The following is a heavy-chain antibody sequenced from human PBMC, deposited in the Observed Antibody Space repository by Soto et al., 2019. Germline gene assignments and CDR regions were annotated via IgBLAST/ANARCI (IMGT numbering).Heavy chain of an antibody. D-gene: IGHD3-10*01. J-gene: IGHJ6*02. Sequence: SETLSLTCTVSGGSISSYYWSWIRQPPGKGLEWIGYIYYSGSTNYNPSLKSRVTISVDTSKNQFSLKLSSVTAADTAVYYCGSCPASGSYYWDYYYYGMDVWGQGTTVTVSS. CDR3: GSCPASGSYYWDYYYYGMDV. V-gene: IGHV4-59*01. CDR1: GGSISSYY. CDR2: IYYSGST.